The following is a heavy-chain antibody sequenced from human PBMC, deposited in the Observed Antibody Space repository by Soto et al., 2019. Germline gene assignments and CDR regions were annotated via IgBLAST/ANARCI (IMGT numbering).Heavy chain of an antibody. V-gene: IGHV5-51*01. Sequence: GESLKISCKGSGYSFTSYWIGWVRQMPGKGLEWMGIIYPGDSDTRYSPSFQGQVTISADKSISTAYLQWSSLKASDTAMYYCARPREAGKYYYGVDVWGQATTVTVSS. CDR3: ARPREAGKYYYGVDV. CDR2: IYPGDSDT. CDR1: GYSFTSYW. J-gene: IGHJ6*02. D-gene: IGHD6-19*01.